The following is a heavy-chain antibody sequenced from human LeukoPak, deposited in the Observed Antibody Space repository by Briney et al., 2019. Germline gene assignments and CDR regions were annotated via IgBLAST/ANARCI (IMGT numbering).Heavy chain of an antibody. D-gene: IGHD3-22*01. CDR2: IYSGGGS. Sequence: SETLSLTCTVSGGSISTYYWGWIRQPPGKGLEWIGSIYSGGGSYYNPSLESRVTISEDTSENQFSLKLSSVTAADTAVYYCASPSSGYYLDAFDIWGQGTMVTVST. CDR1: GGSISTYY. CDR3: ASPSSGYYLDAFDI. J-gene: IGHJ3*02. V-gene: IGHV4-39*01.